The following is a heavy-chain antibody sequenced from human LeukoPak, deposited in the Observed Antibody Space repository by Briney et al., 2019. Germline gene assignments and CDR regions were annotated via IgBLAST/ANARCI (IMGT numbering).Heavy chain of an antibody. CDR3: ARGLTPDY. D-gene: IGHD4-23*01. V-gene: IGHV4-34*01. J-gene: IGHJ4*02. Sequence: SETLSFTCAVYGGSFSGYYWSWIRQPPGKGLEWIGEINHSGSTNYNPSLKSRVTISVDTSKNQFSLRLSSVTAADTAVYYCARGLTPDYWGQGTLVTVSS. CDR1: GGSFSGYY. CDR2: INHSGST.